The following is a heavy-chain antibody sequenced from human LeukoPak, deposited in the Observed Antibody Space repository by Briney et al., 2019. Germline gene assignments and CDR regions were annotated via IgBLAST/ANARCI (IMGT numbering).Heavy chain of an antibody. CDR2: INHSGST. Sequence: SETLSLTCAVYGGSFSGYYWSWIRQPPGKGLEWIGEINHSGSTNYNPSLKSRVTISVDTSKNQFSLKLSSVTAADTAVYYCARPAQRRYYDSSGYYWVYWGQGTLVTVSS. CDR3: ARPAQRRYYDSSGYYWVY. V-gene: IGHV4-34*01. J-gene: IGHJ4*02. CDR1: GGSFSGYY. D-gene: IGHD3-22*01.